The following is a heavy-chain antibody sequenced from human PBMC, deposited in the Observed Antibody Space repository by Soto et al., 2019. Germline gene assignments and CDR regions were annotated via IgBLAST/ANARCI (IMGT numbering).Heavy chain of an antibody. CDR3: AKDRVGGVPDAFDI. V-gene: IGHV3-23*01. CDR2: ISGSGTTT. CDR1: GFTSTNYV. D-gene: IGHD2-8*01. Sequence: GGSLRLSCAASGFTSTNYVMNWVRQAPGKGLEWVSSISGSGTTTFYADSVKGRFIISRDNSKNTLYLQMNSLRAEDTALYYCAKDRVGGVPDAFDIWGQGTMVTVSS. J-gene: IGHJ3*02.